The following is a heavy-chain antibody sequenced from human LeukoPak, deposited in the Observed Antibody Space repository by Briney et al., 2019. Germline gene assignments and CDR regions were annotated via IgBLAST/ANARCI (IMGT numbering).Heavy chain of an antibody. D-gene: IGHD6-6*01. J-gene: IGHJ4*02. CDR1: GGSISSGDYY. CDR3: ARGTWSSSIDY. Sequence: SETLSLTCTVSGGSISSGDYYWSWIRQPPGKGLEWIGYIYYSGSTYYNPSLKSRLTISGDTSKSQLSLRLSSVTAADTAVYYCARGTWSSSIDYWGQGTLVTVSS. V-gene: IGHV4-30-4*01. CDR2: IYYSGST.